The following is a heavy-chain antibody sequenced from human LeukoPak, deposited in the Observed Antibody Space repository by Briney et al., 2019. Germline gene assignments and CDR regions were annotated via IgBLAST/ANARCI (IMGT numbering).Heavy chain of an antibody. Sequence: GGSLRLSCAASGFSVSNNYMSWVRQAPGKGLEWVSVIYSGGSTFYADSVKGRFTISRDNSKNTLYLQMSSLRAEDTAVYYCVKDYYGSGSQLDYWGQGTLVTVSS. J-gene: IGHJ4*02. V-gene: IGHV3-66*01. D-gene: IGHD3-10*01. CDR2: IYSGGST. CDR3: VKDYYGSGSQLDY. CDR1: GFSVSNNY.